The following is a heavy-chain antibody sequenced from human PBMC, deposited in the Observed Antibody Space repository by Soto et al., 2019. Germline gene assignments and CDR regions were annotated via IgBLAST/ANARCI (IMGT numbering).Heavy chain of an antibody. CDR2: IDPSDSYT. V-gene: IGHV5-10-1*01. CDR1: GYSFTSYW. Sequence: GESLKISCKGSGYSFTSYWISWVRQMPGKGLEWMGRIDPSDSYTNYSPSFQGHVTISADKSISTAYLQWSSLKASDTAIYYCASTLSYYYGMDVWGQGTTATVSS. CDR3: ASTLSYYYGMDV. J-gene: IGHJ6*02.